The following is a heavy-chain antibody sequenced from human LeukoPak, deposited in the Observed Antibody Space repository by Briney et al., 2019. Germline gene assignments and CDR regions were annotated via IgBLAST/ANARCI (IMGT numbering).Heavy chain of an antibody. V-gene: IGHV3-48*02. CDR1: GFTFSSYS. Sequence: PGGSLRLSCAASGFTFSSYSMNWVRQAPGKGLEWVSHITASGTAMFYADSVKGRFTISRDNAKNSLYLQMNSPRDEDTAVYYCARGPGDFDASDIWGQGTMVTVSS. J-gene: IGHJ3*02. CDR2: ITASGTAM. D-gene: IGHD1-14*01. CDR3: ARGPGDFDASDI.